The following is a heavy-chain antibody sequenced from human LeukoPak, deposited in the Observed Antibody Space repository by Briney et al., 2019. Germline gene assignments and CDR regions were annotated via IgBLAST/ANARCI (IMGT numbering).Heavy chain of an antibody. V-gene: IGHV3-20*04. Sequence: GGSLRLSCAASGFTFDDYGMSWVRQTPGKGLEWVSGINWNGGSTTYADSVKGRFTISRDNAKNSLFLQMNSLRAEDTAVYYCARDSRSRFDYWGQGTLVTVSS. CDR3: ARDSRSRFDY. J-gene: IGHJ4*02. CDR1: GFTFDDYG. CDR2: INWNGGST.